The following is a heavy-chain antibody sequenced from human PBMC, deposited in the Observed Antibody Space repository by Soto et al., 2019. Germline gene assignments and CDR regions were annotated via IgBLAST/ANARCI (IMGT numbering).Heavy chain of an antibody. Sequence: EVQLVESGGGLVKPGGSLRLSCAASGFTFSSYSMNWVRQAPGKGLEWVSSINSGSFSINYADSVKGRFSISRDNAQNSLHLQMNNLRAEVTAVYYCARNESSNIYGMDVWGQGTTVTVSS. J-gene: IGHJ6*02. CDR1: GFTFSSYS. V-gene: IGHV3-21*01. CDR2: INSGSFSI. D-gene: IGHD6-6*01. CDR3: ARNESSNIYGMDV.